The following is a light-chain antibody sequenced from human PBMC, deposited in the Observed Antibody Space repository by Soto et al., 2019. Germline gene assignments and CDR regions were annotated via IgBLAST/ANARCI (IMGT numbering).Light chain of an antibody. V-gene: IGKV3-20*01. CDR3: QQYGNSPLT. J-gene: IGKJ4*01. CDR2: GAS. CDR1: QSVSSTY. Sequence: EYVLTQSPGTLSLSPVARATLSCRASQSVSSTYLDWYQQRPGQAPRLLIYGASNRATGIPDRFSGSGSGTDFTLTISRLEPVDFAVYFCQQYGNSPLTFGGGTKVDIK.